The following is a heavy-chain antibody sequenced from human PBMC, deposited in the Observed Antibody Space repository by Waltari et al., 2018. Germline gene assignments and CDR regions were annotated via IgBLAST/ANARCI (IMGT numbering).Heavy chain of an antibody. CDR1: GGTFSSYA. V-gene: IGHV1-69*08. D-gene: IGHD3-22*01. J-gene: IGHJ4*02. CDR3: ARENNAYYYDSSGYYPFDY. Sequence: QVQLVQSGAEVKKPGSSVKVSCKASGGTFSSYAISWVRQAPGQGLEWMGRIIPIFGTANYAQKFQGRVTITADKSTSTAYMELSSLRSEDTAVYYCARENNAYYYDSSGYYPFDYWGQGTLVTVSS. CDR2: IIPIFGTA.